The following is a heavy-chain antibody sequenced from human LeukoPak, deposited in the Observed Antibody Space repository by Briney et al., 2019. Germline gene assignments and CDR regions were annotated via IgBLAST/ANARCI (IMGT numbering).Heavy chain of an antibody. CDR2: ISAYNGNT. Sequence: ASVKVSCKASGYTFTSYGITWVRQAPGQGLEWMGCISAYNGNTNYAQKLQGRVTMTTDRSTSTAYMELRSLRSDDTAVYYCARGPIIDIAIVPTADEYYYMDVWGKGTTVTVSS. V-gene: IGHV1-18*01. D-gene: IGHD2-2*01. J-gene: IGHJ6*03. CDR1: GYTFTSYG. CDR3: ARGPIIDIAIVPTADEYYYMDV.